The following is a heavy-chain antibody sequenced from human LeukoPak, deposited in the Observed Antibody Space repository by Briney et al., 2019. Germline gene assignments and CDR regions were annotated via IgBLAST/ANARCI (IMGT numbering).Heavy chain of an antibody. Sequence: ASVKVSCKAPGYTFTGYYMHWVRQAPGQGLEWMGWINPNSGGANYAQKFQGRVTMTRDTSISTAYMDLSSLRSDDTAVYYCARDYGGFCTSDNCYRTIFDYWGQGTLVTVSS. J-gene: IGHJ4*02. V-gene: IGHV1-2*02. CDR2: INPNSGGA. CDR3: ARDYGGFCTSDNCYRTIFDY. D-gene: IGHD2-2*02. CDR1: GYTFTGYY.